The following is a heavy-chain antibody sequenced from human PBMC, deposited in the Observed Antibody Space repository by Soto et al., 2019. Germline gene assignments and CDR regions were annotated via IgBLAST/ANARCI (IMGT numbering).Heavy chain of an antibody. CDR1: GYTFTSYG. Sequence: QVQLVQPGAEVKKPGASVKVSCKASGYTFTSYGISWVRQAPGQGLEWMGWISAYNGNTNYAQKLQGRVTMTTDTSTSTAYMELRSLRSDDTAVYYCARVTVRYNWNYEDQDIWGQGTMVTVSS. V-gene: IGHV1-18*01. D-gene: IGHD1-7*01. CDR3: ARVTVRYNWNYEDQDI. J-gene: IGHJ3*02. CDR2: ISAYNGNT.